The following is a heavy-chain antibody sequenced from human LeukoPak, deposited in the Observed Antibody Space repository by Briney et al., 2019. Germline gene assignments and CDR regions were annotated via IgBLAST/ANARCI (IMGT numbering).Heavy chain of an antibody. CDR2: ISGSGGST. V-gene: IGHV3-23*01. Sequence: GGSLRLSCAASGFTFSSYAMSWVRQAPGKGLEWVSAISGSGGSTYYADSVKGRFTISRDNSKNTLYLQMDNLRAEDTGVYYCARDFYDGFALDYWGQGTLVTVSS. D-gene: IGHD2/OR15-2a*01. J-gene: IGHJ4*02. CDR1: GFTFSSYA. CDR3: ARDFYDGFALDY.